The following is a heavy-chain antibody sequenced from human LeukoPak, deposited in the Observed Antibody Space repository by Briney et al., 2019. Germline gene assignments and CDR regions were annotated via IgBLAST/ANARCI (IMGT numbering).Heavy chain of an antibody. Sequence: GGSLRLSCAASGFTFSSYGVSWVRQAPGKGLEWVSAISGSGGSTYYADSVKGRFTISRDNSKNTLYLQMNSLRAEDTAVYYCAKDARTTTTVTTKTFDYWGQGTLVTVSS. CDR2: ISGSGGST. CDR3: AKDARTTTTVTTKTFDY. V-gene: IGHV3-23*01. CDR1: GFTFSSYG. D-gene: IGHD4-17*01. J-gene: IGHJ4*02.